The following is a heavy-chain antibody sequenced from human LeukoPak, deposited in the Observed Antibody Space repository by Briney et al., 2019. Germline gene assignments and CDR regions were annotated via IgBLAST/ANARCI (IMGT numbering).Heavy chain of an antibody. J-gene: IGHJ3*02. D-gene: IGHD3-22*01. CDR3: ARVQGDYYDSSGYYSGLVAFDI. V-gene: IGHV7-4-1*02. CDR2: INTNTGNP. CDR1: GYTFTSYA. Sequence: ASVKVSCKASGYTFTSYAMNWVRQAPGQGLEWMGWINTNTGNPTYAQGFTGRFVFSLDTSVSTAYLQISSLKAEDTAVYYCARVQGDYYDSSGYYSGLVAFDIWGQGTMVTVSS.